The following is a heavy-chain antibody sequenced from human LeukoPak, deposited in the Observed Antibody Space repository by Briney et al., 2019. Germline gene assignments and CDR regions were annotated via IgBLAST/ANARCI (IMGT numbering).Heavy chain of an antibody. Sequence: GGSLRLSCATSGFTFSMSAMHWVRLAPGKGLAWVAVISFDGGNKFYADSVKGRSSISRDNSKNTLYLQMNSLGLDDTAVYFCARGRAGIAAAGFDYWGQGTLVTVSS. J-gene: IGHJ4*02. D-gene: IGHD6-13*01. CDR2: ISFDGGNK. CDR3: ARGRAGIAAAGFDY. V-gene: IGHV3-30-3*01. CDR1: GFTFSMSA.